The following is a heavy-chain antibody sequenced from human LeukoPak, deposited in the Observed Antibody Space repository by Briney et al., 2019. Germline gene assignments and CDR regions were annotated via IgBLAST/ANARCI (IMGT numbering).Heavy chain of an antibody. Sequence: GESLKISCKGSGYSFTSYWIGWVRQMPGKGLEWMGIIYPGDSDTRYSPSFQGQVTISADESISTAYLQWSSLKASDTAMYYCARQGGYYDSSGYWDAFDIWGQGTMVTVSS. D-gene: IGHD3-22*01. J-gene: IGHJ3*02. CDR3: ARQGGYYDSSGYWDAFDI. V-gene: IGHV5-51*01. CDR1: GYSFTSYW. CDR2: IYPGDSDT.